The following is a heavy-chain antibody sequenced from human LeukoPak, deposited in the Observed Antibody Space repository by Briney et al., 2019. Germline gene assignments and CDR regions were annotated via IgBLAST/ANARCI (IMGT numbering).Heavy chain of an antibody. CDR2: IIPLFGTP. CDR3: ASATLRCSGGSCYEMDV. V-gene: IGHV1-69*06. D-gene: IGHD2-15*01. CDR1: GSTFSSYT. Sequence: SVKVSSKASGSTFSSYTISWVRQAPGQGLEWMGGIIPLFGTPDYAQKFQDRLTITADKSTSTAYMELSSLRSEDTAVYYCASATLRCSGGSCYEMDVWGKGTTVTVSS. J-gene: IGHJ6*04.